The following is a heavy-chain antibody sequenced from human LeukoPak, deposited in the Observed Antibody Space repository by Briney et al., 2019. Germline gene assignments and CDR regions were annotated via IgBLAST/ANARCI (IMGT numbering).Heavy chain of an antibody. D-gene: IGHD2-21*02. CDR3: AKDVGYCGGDCYSAFDI. V-gene: IGHV3-9*01. J-gene: IGHJ3*02. CDR1: GFTFDDYA. CDR2: ISWNSGSI. Sequence: GRSLRPSCAASGFTFDDYAMHWVRQAPGKGLEWVSGISWNSGSIGYADSVKGRFTISRDNAKNSLYLQMNSLRAEDTALYYCAKDVGYCGGDCYSAFDIWGQGTMVTVSS.